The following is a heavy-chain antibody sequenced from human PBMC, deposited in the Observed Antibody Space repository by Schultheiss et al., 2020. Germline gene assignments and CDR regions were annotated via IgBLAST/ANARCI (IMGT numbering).Heavy chain of an antibody. J-gene: IGHJ3*02. CDR2: IYYSGST. CDR1: GGSISSGGYY. D-gene: IGHD2-2*01. CDR3: ARSLKRVPAASRLKYSSSGQDAFDI. Sequence: SETLSLTCTVSGGSISSGGYYWSWIRQHPGKGLEWIGYIYYSGSTNYNPSLKSRVTISVDTSKNQFSLKLSSVTAADTAVYYCARSLKRVPAASRLKYSSSGQDAFDIWGQGTMVTVSS. V-gene: IGHV4-61*08.